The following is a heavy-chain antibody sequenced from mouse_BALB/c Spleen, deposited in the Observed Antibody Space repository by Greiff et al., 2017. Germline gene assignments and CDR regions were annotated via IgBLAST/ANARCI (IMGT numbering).Heavy chain of an antibody. V-gene: IGHV5-6-5*01. CDR3: AREAMDY. Sequence: EVQLMESGGGLVKPGGSLKLSCAASGFTFSSYAMSWVRQTPEKRLEWVASISSGGSSYYPDSVKGRFTIDRDNARNILYLQMSSVRSEDTDMYYCAREAMDYWGQGTSVTVSS. J-gene: IGHJ4*01. CDR1: GFTFSSYA. CDR2: ISSGGSS.